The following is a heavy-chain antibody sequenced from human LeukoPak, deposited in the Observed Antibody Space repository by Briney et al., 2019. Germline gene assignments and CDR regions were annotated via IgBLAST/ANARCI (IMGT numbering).Heavy chain of an antibody. CDR1: GGSISSYY. Sequence: SETLSLTCTVSGGSISSYYWSWIRPPPGKGLEWIGYIYYSGSTNYNPSLKSRVTISVDTSKNQFSLKLSSVTAADTAVYYCARAPSGTVLDYWGQGTLVTVSS. V-gene: IGHV4-59*01. D-gene: IGHD5-12*01. J-gene: IGHJ4*02. CDR3: ARAPSGTVLDY. CDR2: IYYSGST.